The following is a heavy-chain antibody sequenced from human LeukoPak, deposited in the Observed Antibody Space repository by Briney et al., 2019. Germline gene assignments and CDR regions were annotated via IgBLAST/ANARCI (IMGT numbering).Heavy chain of an antibody. V-gene: IGHV3-7*01. J-gene: IGHJ4*02. CDR3: ARDMKGNLDY. Sequence: GGSLRLSCAASGFTFNGVCMAWVRQAPGKGLEWVANINPDGSTKKYVDSVRGRFTISRDNAKTSLYLKMNSLRAEDTGLYHCARDMKGNLDYWGQGTLVTVSS. CDR2: INPDGSTK. D-gene: IGHD3-16*01. CDR1: GFTFNGVC.